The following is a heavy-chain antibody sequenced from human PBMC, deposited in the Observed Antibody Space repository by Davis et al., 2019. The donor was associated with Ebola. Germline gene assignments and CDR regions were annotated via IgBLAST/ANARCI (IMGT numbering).Heavy chain of an antibody. CDR1: GFTFSSYS. J-gene: IGHJ6*03. Sequence: GESLKISCAASGFTFSSYSMNWVRQAPGKGLEWVSSISSSSSYIYYADSVKGRFTISRDNAKNSLYLQMNSLRAEDTAVYYCARDRSGYSSSMDVWGKGTTVTVPS. CDR3: ARDRSGYSSSMDV. V-gene: IGHV3-21*01. D-gene: IGHD6-6*01. CDR2: ISSSSSYI.